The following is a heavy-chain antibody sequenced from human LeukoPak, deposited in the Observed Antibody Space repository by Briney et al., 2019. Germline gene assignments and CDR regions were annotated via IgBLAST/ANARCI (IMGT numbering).Heavy chain of an antibody. V-gene: IGHV5-51*03. D-gene: IGHD3-22*01. CDR3: ASSLGIYDSSGYRVFDY. CDR2: IYPGDSDT. J-gene: IGHJ4*02. Sequence: PGESLKISCKGSGYSFTSYWIGWVRQMPGKGLEWMGIIYPGDSDTKYSPSFQGQVTISADKSISTAYLQWSSLKASDTAMYYCASSLGIYDSSGYRVFDYWGQGTLVTVSS. CDR1: GYSFTSYW.